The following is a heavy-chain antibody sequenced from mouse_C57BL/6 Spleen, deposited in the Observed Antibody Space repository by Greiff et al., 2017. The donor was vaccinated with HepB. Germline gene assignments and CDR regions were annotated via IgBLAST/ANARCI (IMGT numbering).Heavy chain of an antibody. Sequence: EVKVEESGGGLVQPGGSLKLSCAASGFTFSDYYMYWVRQTPEKRLEWVAYISNGGGSTYYPDTVKGRFTISRDNAKNTLYLQMSRLKSEDTAMYYCARSYYGSSASFAYWGQGTLVTVSA. V-gene: IGHV5-12*01. CDR1: GFTFSDYY. CDR2: ISNGGGST. J-gene: IGHJ3*01. CDR3: ARSYYGSSASFAY. D-gene: IGHD1-1*01.